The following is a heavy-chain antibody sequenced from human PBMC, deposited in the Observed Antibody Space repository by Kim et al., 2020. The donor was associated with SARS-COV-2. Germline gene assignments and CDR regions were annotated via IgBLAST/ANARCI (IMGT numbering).Heavy chain of an antibody. Sequence: ADSVKGRFTIASDDSKNTLHLQMNSLRAEDTAVYYCAKASSRGAYLTYFDYWGPGTLVTVSS. V-gene: IGHV3-23*01. J-gene: IGHJ4*02. CDR3: AKASSRGAYLTYFDY. D-gene: IGHD1-26*01.